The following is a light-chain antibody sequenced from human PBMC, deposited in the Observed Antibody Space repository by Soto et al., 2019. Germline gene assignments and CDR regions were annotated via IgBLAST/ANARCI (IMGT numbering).Light chain of an antibody. J-gene: IGLJ2*01. Sequence: QSALTQPASVSGSPGQSITISCTGTSSDVGGYNYVSWYQQHPGKAPKLMIYDVSNRPSGVSNRFSGSKSGNTASLTISGLQSEDEADYYCSSYTCSSTLGIFGGGSQLTVL. CDR2: DVS. CDR1: SSDVGGYNY. V-gene: IGLV2-14*01. CDR3: SSYTCSSTLGI.